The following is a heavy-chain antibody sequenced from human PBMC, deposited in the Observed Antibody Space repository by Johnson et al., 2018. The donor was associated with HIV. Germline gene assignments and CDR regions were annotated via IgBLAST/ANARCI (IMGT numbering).Heavy chain of an antibody. D-gene: IGHD1-1*01. CDR3: ARETGTHAFDI. CDR1: GFTFSSYA. Sequence: VQLVESGGGVVQPGRSLRLSCAASGFTFSSYAMHWVRQAPGKGLEWVAVISYDGSNKYYADSVKGRFTISRDNSKNTLYLQMNSLRAGDTAVYYCARETGTHAFDIWDQGTLVTVSS. CDR2: ISYDGSNK. J-gene: IGHJ3*02. V-gene: IGHV3-30*04.